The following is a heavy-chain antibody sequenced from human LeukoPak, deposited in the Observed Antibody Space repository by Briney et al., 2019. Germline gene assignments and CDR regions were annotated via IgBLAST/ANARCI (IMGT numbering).Heavy chain of an antibody. CDR1: GGTFSSYA. D-gene: IGHD3-22*01. J-gene: IGHJ5*02. Sequence: GSSVKVSFKASGGTFSSYAISWVRQAPGQGLEWMGGIIPIFGTANYAQKFQGRVTITADESTSTAYMELSSLRSEDTAVYYCARGYYYDSSGYSLGFDPWGQGTLVTVSS. CDR3: ARGYYYDSSGYSLGFDP. V-gene: IGHV1-69*01. CDR2: IIPIFGTA.